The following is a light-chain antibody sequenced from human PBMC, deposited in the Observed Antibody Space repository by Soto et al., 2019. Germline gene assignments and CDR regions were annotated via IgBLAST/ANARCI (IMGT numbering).Light chain of an antibody. V-gene: IGKV1-5*01. CDR3: QQYNSYPWT. CDR1: QSISSW. CDR2: DAS. Sequence: DIQMTQSPSTLSASVGDRFTMTCRASQSISSWLAWYQQKPGKAPKLLIYDASSLESGVPSRFSGSGSGTEFTLTISSLQPDDFATYYCQQYNSYPWTFGQGTKMDIK. J-gene: IGKJ1*01.